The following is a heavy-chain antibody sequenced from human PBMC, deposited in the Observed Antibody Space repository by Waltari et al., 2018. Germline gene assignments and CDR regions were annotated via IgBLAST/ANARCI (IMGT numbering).Heavy chain of an antibody. J-gene: IGHJ4*02. V-gene: IGHV4-61*02. Sequence: QVQLQESGPGLVKPSQTLSLTCAVSGASIISSNYWTWLRQAAGKGLEWIGLIYTSGSTNYNPSLKSRVTISVDASKNQFSLKLSSVTAADTAVYYCARELGNWGQGTLVTVSA. CDR1: GASIISSNY. CDR2: IYTSGST. CDR3: ARELGN.